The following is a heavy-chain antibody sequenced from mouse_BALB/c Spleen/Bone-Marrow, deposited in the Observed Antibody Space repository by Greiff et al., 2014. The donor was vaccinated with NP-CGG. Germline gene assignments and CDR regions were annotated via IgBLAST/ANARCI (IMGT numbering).Heavy chain of an antibody. Sequence: VQLQQPGAELVKPGASVKLSCTASGFNIKDTYIHWVKQRPEQGLEWIGRIDPANGNTKYDPKFQGKATITADTSSSTACLYLSRFTSEDTAVYYCARYRLGSYFDYWGQGTTLTVSS. J-gene: IGHJ2*01. CDR2: IDPANGNT. CDR3: ARYRLGSYFDY. CDR1: GFNIKDTY. D-gene: IGHD2-14*01. V-gene: IGHV14-3*02.